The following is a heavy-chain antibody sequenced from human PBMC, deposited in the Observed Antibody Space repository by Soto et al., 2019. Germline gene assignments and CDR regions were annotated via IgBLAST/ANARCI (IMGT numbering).Heavy chain of an antibody. CDR2: IYPGDSET. Sequence: PGESLKISCKASGYDFASTWIGWVPRVPGKGLGWLGIIYPGDSETRYSPSFRGQVTFSVDMSISTAYLQWSSLKTSDIAIYYCARLVGAYDSYFDHWGQGTRVTVSS. CDR1: GYDFASTW. J-gene: IGHJ4*02. V-gene: IGHV5-51*01. CDR3: ARLVGAYDSYFDH. D-gene: IGHD5-12*01.